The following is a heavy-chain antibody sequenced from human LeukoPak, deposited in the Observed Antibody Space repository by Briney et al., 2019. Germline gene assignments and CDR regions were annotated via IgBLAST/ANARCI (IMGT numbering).Heavy chain of an antibody. CDR3: ARGYYDFWSGYYSWDWFDP. V-gene: IGHV4-59*01. J-gene: IGHJ5*02. Sequence: SETLSLTCTVSGGSISSYYWSWIRQPPGKGLEWIGYIYYSGSTNYNPSLKSRVTISVDTSKNQFSLKLSSVTAADTAVYYCARGYYDFWSGYYSWDWFDPWGQGTLVTVSS. CDR1: GGSISSYY. D-gene: IGHD3-3*01. CDR2: IYYSGST.